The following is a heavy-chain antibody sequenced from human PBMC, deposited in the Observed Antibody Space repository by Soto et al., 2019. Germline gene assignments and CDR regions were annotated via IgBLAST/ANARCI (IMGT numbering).Heavy chain of an antibody. CDR3: AKDKGAGGGSCFDS. CDR2: ISGSGANT. V-gene: IGHV3-23*01. J-gene: IGHJ4*02. D-gene: IGHD2-15*01. Sequence: PGGSLRLSCAASGFTFSRYAMSWVRQAPGKGLEWVAAISGSGANTYYADSVKGRFTISRDQSKNTLYLQMNSLRAEDTAIYSCAKDKGAGGGSCFDSWGQGTLVTVS. CDR1: GFTFSRYA.